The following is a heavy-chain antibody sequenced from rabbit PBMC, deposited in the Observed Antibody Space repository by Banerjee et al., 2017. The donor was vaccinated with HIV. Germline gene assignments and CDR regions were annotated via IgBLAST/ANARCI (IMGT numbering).Heavy chain of an antibody. CDR3: AREYFSSGAYYPFNL. D-gene: IGHD1-1*01. Sequence: QEQLEESGGGLVKPEGSLTLTCKASGFDFSSNAMCWVRQAPGKGLEWIGSIYTDNDNTYYASWAKGRFTISKTSSTTVTLQMTSLTAADTATYFCAREYFSSGAYYPFNLWGPGTLVTVS. J-gene: IGHJ4*01. CDR1: GFDFSSNA. V-gene: IGHV1S45*01. CDR2: IYTDNDNT.